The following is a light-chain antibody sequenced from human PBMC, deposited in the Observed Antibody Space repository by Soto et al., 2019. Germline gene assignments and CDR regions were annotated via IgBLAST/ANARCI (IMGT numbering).Light chain of an antibody. V-gene: IGKV3D-15*01. Sequence: EILLTQSPGTLSLSPGERATFSCGASESLSSSYFAWYQQKPGQAPRLLIYDASNRATGIPARFSGSGSGTEFTLTISSLQSEDFAVCYCQQYNNWPAYTFGQGTKVDIK. CDR3: QQYNNWPAYT. CDR2: DAS. J-gene: IGKJ2*01. CDR1: ESLSSSY.